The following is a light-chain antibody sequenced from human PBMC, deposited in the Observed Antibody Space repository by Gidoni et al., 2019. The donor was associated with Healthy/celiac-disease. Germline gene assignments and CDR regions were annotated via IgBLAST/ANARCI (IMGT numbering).Light chain of an antibody. CDR1: ALPKRY. Sequence: SYELTQPLSVAVAPGQTARITCSGDALPKRYAYWYQQKPGQAPVLVISQDSERPSGIPGRFSGSSSGTTVTLTISGVQAEAEADYYCHSADGSATYVFGTGTKVTVL. J-gene: IGLJ1*01. CDR3: HSADGSATYV. CDR2: QDS. V-gene: IGLV3-25*03.